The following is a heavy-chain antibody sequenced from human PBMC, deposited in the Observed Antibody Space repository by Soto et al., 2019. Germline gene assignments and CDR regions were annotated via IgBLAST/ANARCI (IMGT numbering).Heavy chain of an antibody. CDR2: IYTGGST. Sequence: GGSLRLSCAASGFTVSSDYMSWVRQAPGKGLEWVSVIYTGGSTYYADSVKGRFTFSRDNSKNTLYLQRNSLRAEHTAVYYCARAYGGNPALFDFCGQGTLVTGSS. V-gene: IGHV3-53*01. J-gene: IGHJ4*02. D-gene: IGHD4-17*01. CDR1: GFTVSSDY. CDR3: ARAYGGNPALFDF.